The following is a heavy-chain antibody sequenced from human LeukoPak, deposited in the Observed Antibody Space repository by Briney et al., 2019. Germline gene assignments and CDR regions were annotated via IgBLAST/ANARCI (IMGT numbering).Heavy chain of an antibody. J-gene: IGHJ4*02. Sequence: ASVKVSCKASGYTFTSYGISWVRQAPGQGLEWMGWISAYNGNTNYAQKLQGRVTMTTDTSTSTAYMELRSLRSDDTAVYYCARSDRIAVSHGSDYWGQGTLVTVSS. CDR3: ARSDRIAVSHGSDY. D-gene: IGHD6-19*01. CDR2: ISAYNGNT. CDR1: GYTFTSYG. V-gene: IGHV1-18*01.